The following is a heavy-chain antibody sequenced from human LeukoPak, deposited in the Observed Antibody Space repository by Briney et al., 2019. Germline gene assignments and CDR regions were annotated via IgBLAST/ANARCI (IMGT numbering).Heavy chain of an antibody. V-gene: IGHV1-69*01. CDR2: IIPIFGTA. D-gene: IGHD3-3*01. Sequence: GASVKVSCKASGGTFSSYAISWVRQAPGQGLEWMGGIIPIFGTANYAQKFQGRVTITADESTSTAYMELNSLRAEDTAVYYCAREKREWLLLQHYFYIDVWGKGTTVTVSS. CDR1: GGTFSSYA. J-gene: IGHJ6*03. CDR3: AREKREWLLLQHYFYIDV.